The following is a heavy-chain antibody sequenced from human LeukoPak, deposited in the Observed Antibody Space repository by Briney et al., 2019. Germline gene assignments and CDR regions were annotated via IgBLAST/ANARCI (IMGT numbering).Heavy chain of an antibody. CDR1: GFTFSSHG. D-gene: IGHD5-18*01. Sequence: GGTLRLSCAASGFTFSSHGMSWVRQAPGKGLEWVSCISSSSSYIYYADSVKGRFTISRDNAKNSLYLQMNSLRAEDTAVYYCATSPVYSYGHPYYFDYWGQGTLVTVSS. J-gene: IGHJ4*02. CDR2: ISSSSSYI. V-gene: IGHV3-21*01. CDR3: ATSPVYSYGHPYYFDY.